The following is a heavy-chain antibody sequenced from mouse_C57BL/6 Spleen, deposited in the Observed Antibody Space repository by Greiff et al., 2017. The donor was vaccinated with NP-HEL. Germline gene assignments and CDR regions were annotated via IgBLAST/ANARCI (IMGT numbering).Heavy chain of an antibody. CDR3: ASEDGFDY. Sequence: QVQLQQPGAELVRPGTSVKLSCKASGYTFTSYWMHWVKQRPGQGLEWIGVIDPSDSYTNYNQKFKGKATLTVDTSSSTAYMQLSSLTSEDSAVYYCASEDGFDYWGQGTTLTVSS. V-gene: IGHV1-59*01. CDR1: GYTFTSYW. J-gene: IGHJ2*01. CDR2: IDPSDSYT.